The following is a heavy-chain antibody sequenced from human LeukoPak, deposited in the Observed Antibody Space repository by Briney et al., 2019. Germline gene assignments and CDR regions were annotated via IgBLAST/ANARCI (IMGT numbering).Heavy chain of an antibody. CDR2: IEGSGDAT. J-gene: IGHJ4*02. D-gene: IGHD2-21*01. CDR1: GFTFSNNA. Sequence: PGGSLRLSCAASGFTFSNNAMSWVRQAPGKGLEWVSGIEGSGDATHYADSVKGRFTISRDTSKNTLYLQMNSLRAEDTAVYYCAKDIFRWTLEYWGQGTLVTVSS. CDR3: AKDIFRWTLEY. V-gene: IGHV3-23*01.